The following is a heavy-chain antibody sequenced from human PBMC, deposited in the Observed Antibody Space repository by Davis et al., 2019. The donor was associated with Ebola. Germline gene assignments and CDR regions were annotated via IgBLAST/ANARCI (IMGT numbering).Heavy chain of an antibody. V-gene: IGHV1-8*01. CDR3: ARDSGLGNDY. J-gene: IGHJ4*01. D-gene: IGHD6-19*01. CDR2: MNVDSGNT. CDR1: GFTFSSYD. Sequence: ASVKVSCKTSGFTFSSYDINWVRQATGQGPEWMGWMNVDSGNTGYSQKFQGRVTMTRNTSINTAYMELSSLRSEDTAVYYCARDSGLGNDYWGHGTLVTVSS.